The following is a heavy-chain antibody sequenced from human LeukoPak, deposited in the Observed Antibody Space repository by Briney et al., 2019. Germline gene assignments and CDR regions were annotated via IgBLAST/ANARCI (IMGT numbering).Heavy chain of an antibody. CDR2: IYDDGSQK. CDR3: ARVGSTGWYGDFDL. J-gene: IGHJ4*02. D-gene: IGHD6-19*01. CDR1: AFTFSRYG. Sequence: GGSLRLSCAASAFTFSRYGMHWVRRAPGKGLEWVAGIYDDGSQKYYGDSVKGRFTISRDNSQKTLNLHMNSLKPDDTAVYFCARVGSTGWYGDFDLWGQGAPVTVCS. V-gene: IGHV3-30*12.